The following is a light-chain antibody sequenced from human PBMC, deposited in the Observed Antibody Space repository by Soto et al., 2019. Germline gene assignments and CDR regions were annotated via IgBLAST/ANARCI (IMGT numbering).Light chain of an antibody. Sequence: SYELTQPPSVSVAPGQTARITCGGNNVGRKSVHWYQQKPGQAPVLVVYDDSDRPSGIPDRFSGSNSGNTATLTISRVEAGDEADFYCQVWDSPSGHYVFGTGTKATVL. CDR2: DDS. J-gene: IGLJ1*01. CDR1: NVGRKS. CDR3: QVWDSPSGHYV. V-gene: IGLV3-21*02.